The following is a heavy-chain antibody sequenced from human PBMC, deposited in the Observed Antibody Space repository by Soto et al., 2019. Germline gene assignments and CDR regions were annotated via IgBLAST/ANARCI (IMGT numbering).Heavy chain of an antibody. Sequence: GGPVKVSCKASGNSFTTYYMHWVRQAPGQGLEWMGIINPSGGRTTYAQKFQGRVTMTRDTSTSTFHMELSSLTSEDTAVYYCAGLYHYDSSGYYDYWGQGTLVTVSS. V-gene: IGHV1-46*01. CDR1: GNSFTTYY. J-gene: IGHJ4*02. CDR2: INPSGGRT. CDR3: AGLYHYDSSGYYDY. D-gene: IGHD3-22*01.